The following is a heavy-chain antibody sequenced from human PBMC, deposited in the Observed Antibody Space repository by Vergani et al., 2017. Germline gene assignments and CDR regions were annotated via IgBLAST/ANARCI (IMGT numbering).Heavy chain of an antibody. CDR3: ARAGSYYDDSSGSSFDY. V-gene: IGHV3-66*01. Sequence: EVQLVESGGGLVQPGGSLRLSCAASGFTVSSNYMSWVRQAPGKGLEWVSVIYSGGSTYYADSVKGRFTISRDNSKNTLYLQMNSLRAEDTAVYYCARAGSYYDDSSGSSFDYWGQGTLVTVSS. D-gene: IGHD3-22*01. CDR1: GFTVSSNY. J-gene: IGHJ4*02. CDR2: IYSGGST.